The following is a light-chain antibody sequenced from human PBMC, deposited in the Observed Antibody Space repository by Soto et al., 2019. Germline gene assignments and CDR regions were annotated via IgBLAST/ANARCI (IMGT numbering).Light chain of an antibody. CDR3: QQYNDWPRT. J-gene: IGKJ1*01. CDR1: QSISTN. Sequence: EIGMTQSPAPLSVSPGERVTLSCRASQSISTNLAWYQQKPGQAPRLLIYGASTRATGIPARFSGSGSGTEFTVTISSLQSEDFAVYYCQQYNDWPRTFGHGTKVDIK. V-gene: IGKV3-15*01. CDR2: GAS.